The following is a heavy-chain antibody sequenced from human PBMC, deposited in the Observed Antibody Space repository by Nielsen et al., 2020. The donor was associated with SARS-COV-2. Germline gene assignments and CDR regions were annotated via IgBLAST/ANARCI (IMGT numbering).Heavy chain of an antibody. Sequence: VRQAPGKGLEWIGEIYHSGSTNYNPSLKSRVTISVDKSKNQFSLKLSSVTAADTAVYYCARDRGLGREGATYYYYAMDVWGQGTTVTVSS. D-gene: IGHD1-26*01. V-gene: IGHV4-4*02. CDR3: ARDRGLGREGATYYYYAMDV. CDR2: IYHSGST. J-gene: IGHJ6*02.